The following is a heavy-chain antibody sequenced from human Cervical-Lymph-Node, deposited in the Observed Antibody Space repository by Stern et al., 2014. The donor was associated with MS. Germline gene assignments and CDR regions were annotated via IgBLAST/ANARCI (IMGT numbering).Heavy chain of an antibody. Sequence: VQLVESGAEVKKPGSSVRVSCKASGGTFSSYAISWVRQAPGQGLEWMGGIIPMFGTANYAQKFQGIVTITADDSTTTAYMEVSSLRSEDTAVYYCASSVGELTPEAVWGQGTTVTVFS. CDR1: GGTFSSYA. CDR3: ASSVGELTPEAV. J-gene: IGHJ6*02. CDR2: IIPMFGTA. D-gene: IGHD3-10*01. V-gene: IGHV1-69*01.